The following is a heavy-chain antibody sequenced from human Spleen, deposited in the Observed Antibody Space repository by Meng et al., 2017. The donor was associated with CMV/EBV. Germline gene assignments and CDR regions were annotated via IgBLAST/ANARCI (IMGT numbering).Heavy chain of an antibody. CDR3: ARRNPFGSGSYKWFDP. CDR2: TYYDGSP. CDR1: GGSISSSYY. D-gene: IGHD3-10*01. Sequence: GGSISSSYYWGWIRQPPGKGLEWIGSTYYDGSPYYNPSLKSRVTISIDTSKNQFSLKLSSVTAADTAVYYCARRNPFGSGSYKWFDPWGQGTLVTVSS. J-gene: IGHJ5*02. V-gene: IGHV4-39*01.